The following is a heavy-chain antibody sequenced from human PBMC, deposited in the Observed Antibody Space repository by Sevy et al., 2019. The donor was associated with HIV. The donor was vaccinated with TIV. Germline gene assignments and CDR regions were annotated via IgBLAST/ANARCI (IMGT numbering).Heavy chain of an antibody. CDR1: GGSISSYY. J-gene: IGHJ4*02. D-gene: IGHD3-22*01. CDR3: ARVSYYDKTINY. CDR2: IYYSGST. V-gene: IGHV4-59*01. Sequence: SETLSLTCTVSGGSISSYYWSWIRQPPGKGLEWIGYIYYSGSTNYNPSLKSRVTISVDTSKNQSSLKLSSVTAADTAVYYCARVSYYDKTINYWGQVTLVTVSS.